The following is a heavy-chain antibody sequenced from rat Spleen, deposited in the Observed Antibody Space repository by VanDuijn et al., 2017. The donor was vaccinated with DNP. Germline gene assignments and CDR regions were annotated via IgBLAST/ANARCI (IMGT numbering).Heavy chain of an antibody. V-gene: IGHV3-1*01. CDR3: ARWTRYFDY. CDR2: ISYSGST. CDR1: GYSITSNY. Sequence: EVQLQESGPGLVKPSQSLSLTCSVTGYSITSNYWGWIRKFPGNKMEYIGHISYSGSTNYNPYLKSRISITRDTSKNHFFLHLNSVTSEDTATYYCARWTRYFDYWGQGVMVTVSS. D-gene: IGHD1-7*01. J-gene: IGHJ2*01.